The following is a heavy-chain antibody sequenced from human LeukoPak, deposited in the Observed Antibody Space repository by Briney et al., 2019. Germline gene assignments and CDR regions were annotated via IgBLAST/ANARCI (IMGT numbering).Heavy chain of an antibody. CDR2: INGDGSRT. CDR1: GFTFSDCW. D-gene: IGHD5-18*01. CDR3: ARGGYSYGPATLGALDI. Sequence: GGSLRLSCAASGFTFSDCWMHWVRQTPGKGLVWVSRINGDGSRTNYEDSVKGRFTISRDNAKNTLFLQMNSLRAEDTAVYYCARGGYSYGPATLGALDIWGQGTMVPVSS. V-gene: IGHV3-74*01. J-gene: IGHJ3*02.